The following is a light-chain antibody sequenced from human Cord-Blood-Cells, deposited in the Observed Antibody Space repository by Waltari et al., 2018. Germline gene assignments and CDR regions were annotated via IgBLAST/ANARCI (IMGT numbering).Light chain of an antibody. CDR2: AAP. CDR3: QQYYSYPYT. V-gene: IGKV1-8*01. Sequence: AIRMTQSPSSFSASTGVRVTITCRASQGISSYLAWYQQKPGKAPKLLIYAAPTLQSGVPSRFSGSGSGTDFTLTISCLQSEDFATYYCQQYYSYPYTFGQGTKLEIK. CDR1: QGISSY. J-gene: IGKJ2*01.